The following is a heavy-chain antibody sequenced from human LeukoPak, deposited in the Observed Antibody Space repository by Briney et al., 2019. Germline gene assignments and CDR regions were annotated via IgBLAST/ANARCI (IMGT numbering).Heavy chain of an antibody. D-gene: IGHD2-21*02. J-gene: IGHJ4*02. CDR3: ARDPGVTNVN. V-gene: IGHV3-21*06. Sequence: GGSLRLSCTASGLTFSTSGFNWVRQAPGKGLEWVASIGPTGSDRYHADSIKGRFTISRDNANNFLYLQMNSLRAEDTAVYYCARDPGVTNVNWGQGTLVTVSS. CDR2: IGPTGSDR. CDR1: GLTFSTSG.